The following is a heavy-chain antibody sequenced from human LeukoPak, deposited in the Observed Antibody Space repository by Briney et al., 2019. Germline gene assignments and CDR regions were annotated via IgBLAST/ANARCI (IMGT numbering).Heavy chain of an antibody. Sequence: PGGSLRLSCPASGFIFGDYTMNWVRQAPGKGLEWVGFIRSKAYGGTTEYAASVKGRFTISRDDYKSIAYLQMNSLKTEDTAVYYCTRGSRTYYYYGMDVWGQGTTVTVSS. J-gene: IGHJ6*02. CDR3: TRGSRTYYYYGMDV. D-gene: IGHD3/OR15-3a*01. V-gene: IGHV3-49*04. CDR2: IRSKAYGGTT. CDR1: GFIFGDYT.